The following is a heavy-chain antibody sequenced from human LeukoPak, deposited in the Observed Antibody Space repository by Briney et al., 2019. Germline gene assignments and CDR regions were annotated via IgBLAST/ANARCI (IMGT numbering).Heavy chain of an antibody. CDR1: GFTFSSYA. CDR3: ANFITMIVVETDRDI. V-gene: IGHV3-23*01. D-gene: IGHD3-22*01. CDR2: ISGSGGST. J-gene: IGHJ3*02. Sequence: GGSLRLSCAASGFTFSSYAMSWVRQAPGKGLEWVSAISGSGGSTYYADSVKVRFTISRDNSKNTLYLQMNSLRAEDTAVYYCANFITMIVVETDRDIWGQGTMVTVSS.